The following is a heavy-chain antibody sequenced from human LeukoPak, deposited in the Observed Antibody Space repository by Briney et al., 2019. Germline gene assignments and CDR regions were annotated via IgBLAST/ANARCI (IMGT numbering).Heavy chain of an antibody. D-gene: IGHD6-13*01. V-gene: IGHV3-30*02. CDR2: IRYDGSNK. CDR3: ARSQNGKRVSPAFDY. CDR1: GFTFSSYG. J-gene: IGHJ4*02. Sequence: GGSLRLSCAASGFTFSSYGMHWVRQAPGKGLEWVAFIRYDGSNKYYADSVKGRFTISRDNSKNTLYLQMNSLRAEDTAVYYCARSQNGKRVSPAFDYWGQGTLVTVSS.